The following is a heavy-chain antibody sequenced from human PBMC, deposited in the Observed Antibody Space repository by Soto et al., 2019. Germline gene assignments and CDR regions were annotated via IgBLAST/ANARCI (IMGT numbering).Heavy chain of an antibody. CDR3: ARARHSYYYYMDV. CDR2: IYYSGST. V-gene: IGHV4-39*01. CDR1: GDSISSSSYY. D-gene: IGHD6-6*01. Sequence: QLQLQESGPGLVKPSETLSLTCTVSGDSISSSSYYWGWIRQPPGKGLQWIGSIYYSGSTYYNSSLKGRVTISVDTSKNQFSLKLSSVNAADTAVYYCARARHSYYYYMDVWGKGTTVTVSS. J-gene: IGHJ6*03.